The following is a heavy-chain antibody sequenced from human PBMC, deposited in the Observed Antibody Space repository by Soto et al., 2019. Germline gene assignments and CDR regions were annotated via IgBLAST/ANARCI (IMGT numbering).Heavy chain of an antibody. Sequence: QVQLVDSGGGVVQPGRSLRLSCAASGFTFTTYGMHWVRRAPGQGLEWVAVISYDGSHAYYADSVKGRFTISRDNSKNTLYLQINSLRAEDTAVYYCAKERTYSVASGFDYWGRGTLVTVSS. CDR1: GFTFTTYG. CDR3: AKERTYSVASGFDY. D-gene: IGHD1-26*01. V-gene: IGHV3-30*18. CDR2: ISYDGSHA. J-gene: IGHJ4*02.